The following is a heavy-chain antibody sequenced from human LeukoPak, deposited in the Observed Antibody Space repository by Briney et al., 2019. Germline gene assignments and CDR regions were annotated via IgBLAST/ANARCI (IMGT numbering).Heavy chain of an antibody. V-gene: IGHV3-53*01. CDR2: IYSGGST. CDR1: GFTFSNYA. D-gene: IGHD6-6*01. J-gene: IGHJ6*02. CDR3: ARVDVLHYYYGMDV. Sequence: GGSLRLSCAASGFTFSNYAMHWVRQAPGKGLEWVSVIYSGGSTYYADSVKGRFTISRDNSKNTLYLQMNSLRAEDTAVYYCARVDVLHYYYGMDVWGQGTTVTVSS.